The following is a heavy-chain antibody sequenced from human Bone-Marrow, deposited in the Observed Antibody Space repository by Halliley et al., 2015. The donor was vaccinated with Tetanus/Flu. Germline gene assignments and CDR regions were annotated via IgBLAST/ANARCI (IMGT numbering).Heavy chain of an antibody. V-gene: IGHV3-43*02. D-gene: IGHD2-15*01. CDR3: SKDDRDYNGGPRGSQH. J-gene: IGHJ1*01. Sequence: LISGDGGSTSYADSVKGRFTISRNNSKNSRYPQMNSLRTEDSALYYCSKDDRDYNGGPRGSQHWGRGTLVTVSS. CDR2: ISGDGGST.